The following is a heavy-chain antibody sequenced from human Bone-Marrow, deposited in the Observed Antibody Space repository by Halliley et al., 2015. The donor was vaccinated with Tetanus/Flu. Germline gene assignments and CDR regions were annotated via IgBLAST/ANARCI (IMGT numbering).Heavy chain of an antibody. CDR3: ARGGPPHRRARAHVY. CDR2: MYYSGAT. D-gene: IGHD6-6*01. J-gene: IGHJ4*02. V-gene: IGHV4-59*01. Sequence: TLSLTCTVSGGSISGYFWSWMRQPPGRGLEWLGYMYYSGATNYNPSLKSRATISIDTSKNQLSLNLRSVTAADTAVYYCARGGPPHRRARAHVYLGQGTLVTVSS. CDR1: GGSISGYF.